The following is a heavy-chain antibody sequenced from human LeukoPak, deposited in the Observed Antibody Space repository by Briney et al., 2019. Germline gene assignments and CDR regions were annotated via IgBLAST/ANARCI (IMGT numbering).Heavy chain of an antibody. J-gene: IGHJ6*02. CDR3: ARLGPSVDV. CDR2: INHSGST. CDR1: GGSFSGYY. Sequence: SETLSLTCAVYGGSFSGYYWSWIRQPPGRGLEWIGEINHSGSTNYNPSLKSRVTISVDTSKNQFSLKLSSVTAADTAVYYCARLGPSVDVWGQGTTVTVSS. V-gene: IGHV4-34*01.